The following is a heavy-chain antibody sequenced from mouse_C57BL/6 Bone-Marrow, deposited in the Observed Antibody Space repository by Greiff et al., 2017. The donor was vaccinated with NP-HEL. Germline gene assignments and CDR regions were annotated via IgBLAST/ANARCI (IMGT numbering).Heavy chain of an antibody. CDR1: GYAFSSSW. J-gene: IGHJ3*01. Sequence: VQLQQSGPELVKPGASVKISCKASGYAFSSSWMNWVKQRPGKGLEWIGRIYPGDGDTNYNGKFKGKATLTADKSSSTAYMQLSSLTSEDSAVYFCARRAAWFAYWGQGTLVTVSA. CDR2: IYPGDGDT. CDR3: ARRAAWFAY. V-gene: IGHV1-82*01. D-gene: IGHD3-3*01.